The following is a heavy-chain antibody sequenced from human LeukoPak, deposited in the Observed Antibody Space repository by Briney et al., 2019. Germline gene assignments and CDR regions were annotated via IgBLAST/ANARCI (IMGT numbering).Heavy chain of an antibody. CDR1: GGSFSFYF. V-gene: IGHV4-34*01. D-gene: IGHD3-16*01. Sequence: PSETLSLTCTVSGGSFSFYFWHWIRQPPGEGLDWIGEIDNRGSTQYKPSLRSRGIISIDTSGNHFSLELTSVTAADTAVYFCARDSDSGFQWGQGMPVTVSS. J-gene: IGHJ4*02. CDR2: IDNRGST. CDR3: ARDSDSGFQ.